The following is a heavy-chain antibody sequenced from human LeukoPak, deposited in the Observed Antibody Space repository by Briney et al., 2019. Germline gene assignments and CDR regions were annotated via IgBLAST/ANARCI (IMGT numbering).Heavy chain of an antibody. CDR2: IYYSGIT. CDR1: GGSISSGGYY. Sequence: SETLSLTCAVSGGSISSGGYYWSWIRQPPGKGLEWIGYIYYSGITNYNPSLKSRVTISVDTSRNQFSLKLSSLTAADTAVYYCARSATVDGDYHWFDPWSQGTLVTVSS. J-gene: IGHJ5*02. CDR3: ARSATVDGDYHWFDP. V-gene: IGHV4-61*08. D-gene: IGHD4-17*01.